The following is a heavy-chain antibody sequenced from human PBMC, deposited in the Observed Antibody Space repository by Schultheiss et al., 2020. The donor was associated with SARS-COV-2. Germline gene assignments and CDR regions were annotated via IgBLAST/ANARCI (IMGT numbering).Heavy chain of an antibody. D-gene: IGHD3-10*02. CDR3: ARGVITMSHWYFDL. J-gene: IGHJ2*01. Sequence: SETLSLTCTVSGGSITSGSYYWSWIRQPAGKRLEWIGQIYTSGSTNYNPSLKSRVTISVDTSKNQFSLKLSSVTAADTAVYYCARGVITMSHWYFDLWGRGTLVTVSS. CDR2: IYTSGST. V-gene: IGHV4-61*09. CDR1: GGSITSGSYY.